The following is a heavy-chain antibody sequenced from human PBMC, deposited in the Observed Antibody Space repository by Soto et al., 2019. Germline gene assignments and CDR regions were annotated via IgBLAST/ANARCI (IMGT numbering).Heavy chain of an antibody. V-gene: IGHV1-3*01. D-gene: IGHD4-17*01. CDR3: ARSGYGDSPYYYYYYMDV. J-gene: IGHJ6*03. CDR1: GYTFTSYA. Sequence: QVQLVQSGAEVKKPGASVKVSCKASGYTFTSYAMHWVRQAPGQRLEWMGWINAGNGNTKYSQKFQGRVTITRDTSASTAYMELSSLRSEDTAVYYCARSGYGDSPYYYYYYMDVWGKGTTVTVSS. CDR2: INAGNGNT.